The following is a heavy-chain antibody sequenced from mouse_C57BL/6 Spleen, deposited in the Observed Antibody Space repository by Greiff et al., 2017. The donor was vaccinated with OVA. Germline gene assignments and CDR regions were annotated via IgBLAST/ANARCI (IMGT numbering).Heavy chain of an antibody. CDR1: GYTFTDYY. CDR2: INPNNGGT. V-gene: IGHV1-26*01. D-gene: IGHD2-1*01. CDR3: ATPYGNYDAMDY. J-gene: IGHJ4*01. Sequence: EVKLQQSGPELVKPGASVKISCKASGYTFTDYYMNWVKQSHGKSLEWIGDINPNNGGTSYNQKFKGKATLTVDKSSSTAYMELRSLTSEDSAVYYCATPYGNYDAMDYWGQGTSVTVSS.